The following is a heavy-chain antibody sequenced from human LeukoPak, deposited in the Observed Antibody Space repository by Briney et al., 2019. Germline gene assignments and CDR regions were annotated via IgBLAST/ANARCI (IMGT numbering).Heavy chain of an antibody. J-gene: IGHJ4*02. CDR1: GFTFSSYD. CDR3: AKVPSGYSTFPVDY. V-gene: IGHV3-30*02. Sequence: GGSLRLSCAASGFTFSSYDIHWVRQAPGKGLEWVAFIRYDGSNKYYADSVRGRFTISRDNSKNTLYLQMNSLRAEDTAVYYCAKVPSGYSTFPVDYWGQGTLVTVSS. D-gene: IGHD3-3*01. CDR2: IRYDGSNK.